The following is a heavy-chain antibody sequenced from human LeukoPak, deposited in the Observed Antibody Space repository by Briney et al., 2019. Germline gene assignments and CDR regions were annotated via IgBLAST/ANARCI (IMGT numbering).Heavy chain of an antibody. D-gene: IGHD4-23*01. Sequence: GGSLRLSCAASGFTFDDYAMHWVRQAPGKGLEWVSGISWNSGSIGYADSVKGRFTISRDNAKNPLYLQMNSLRAEDTALYYCAKDPGVASSRGNAFDIWGQGTMVTVSS. J-gene: IGHJ3*02. V-gene: IGHV3-9*01. CDR2: ISWNSGSI. CDR3: AKDPGVASSRGNAFDI. CDR1: GFTFDDYA.